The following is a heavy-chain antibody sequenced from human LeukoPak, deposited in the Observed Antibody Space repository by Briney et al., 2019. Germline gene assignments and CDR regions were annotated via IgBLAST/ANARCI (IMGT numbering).Heavy chain of an antibody. CDR1: GGSFSGYY. CDR2: INHSGST. CDR3: ARWGPTVVTSGAIGN. V-gene: IGHV4-34*01. J-gene: IGHJ4*02. Sequence: SETLSLTCAVYGGSFSGYYWSWIRQPPGKGLEWIGEINHSGSTNYNPSLKSRVTISVDTSKNQFSLKLSSVTAADTAVYYCARWGPTVVTSGAIGNWGQGTLVTVSS. D-gene: IGHD4-23*01.